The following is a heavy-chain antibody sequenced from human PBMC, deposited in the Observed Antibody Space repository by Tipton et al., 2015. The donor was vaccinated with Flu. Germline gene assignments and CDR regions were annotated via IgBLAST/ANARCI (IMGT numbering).Heavy chain of an antibody. D-gene: IGHD3-22*01. V-gene: IGHV3-9*01. Sequence: SLRLSCAASGFRFDDYAMHWVRQAPGKGLEWVSGISWNSNFIGYADSVKGRFTISRDNAKNTLYLQMNSLRAEDTAVYYCVRPGDSSGYFGYWGQGILVTVSS. CDR3: VRPGDSSGYFGY. J-gene: IGHJ4*02. CDR1: GFRFDDYA. CDR2: ISWNSNFI.